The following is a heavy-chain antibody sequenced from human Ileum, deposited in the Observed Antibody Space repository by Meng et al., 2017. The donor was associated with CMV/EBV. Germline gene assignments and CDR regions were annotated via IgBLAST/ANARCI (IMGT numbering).Heavy chain of an antibody. CDR3: ARDLTNKWFYY. V-gene: IGHV4-39*07. CDR1: VAPTGGGVHS. D-gene: IGHD1-26*01. CDR2: MYFSGIA. Sequence: ESGPGPRTPPQSRPLTCTASVAPTGGGVHSLAWFRQPPGKRLEWIGSMYFSGIADYNPSLKSRVTISLHATQKQFSLRLTSVTAADSAVYFCARDLTNKWFYYWGQGTLVTVSS. J-gene: IGHJ4*02.